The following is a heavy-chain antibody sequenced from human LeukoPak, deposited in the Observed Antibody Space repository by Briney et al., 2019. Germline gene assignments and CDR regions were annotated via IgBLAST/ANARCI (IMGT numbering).Heavy chain of an antibody. CDR2: INPNSGGT. V-gene: IGHV1-2*02. CDR3: AIEESDYDVYY. Sequence: ASVKVSCKASGDTFTGYYMHWVRQGPGQGLEWMGWINPNSGGTNYAQKFQGRVTMTRDTSISTVYMELSRLRSDDTAVYYCAIEESDYDVYYWGQGTLVTVSS. J-gene: IGHJ4*02. D-gene: IGHD5-12*01. CDR1: GDTFTGYY.